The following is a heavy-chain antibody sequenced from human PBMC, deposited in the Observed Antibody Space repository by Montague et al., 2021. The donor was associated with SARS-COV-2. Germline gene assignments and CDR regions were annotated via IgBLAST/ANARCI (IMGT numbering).Heavy chain of an antibody. Sequence: SLRLSCAASGFAFSNYAMSWVRQAPGKGLEWASAITGSGSNTYYADSMKGRFTIFRDNSRSTLYLQINSLRAEDTAVYYCARQNWNDGGDYWGQGTLVTVSS. CDR3: ARQNWNDGGDY. CDR2: ITGSGSNT. CDR1: GFAFSNYA. D-gene: IGHD1-1*01. V-gene: IGHV3-23*01. J-gene: IGHJ4*02.